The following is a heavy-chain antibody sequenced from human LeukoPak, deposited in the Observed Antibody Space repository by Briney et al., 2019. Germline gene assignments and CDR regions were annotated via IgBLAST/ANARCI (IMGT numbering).Heavy chain of an antibody. CDR2: ISSSSSYI. CDR3: AREGYDSSGYYYYYMDV. Sequence: PGWSLRLSCAASGFTFSSYAMHWVRQAPGKGLEWVSSISSSSSYIYYADSVKGRFTISRDNAKNSLYLQMNSLRAEDTAVYYCAREGYDSSGYYYYYMDVWGKGTTVTVSS. CDR1: GFTFSSYA. D-gene: IGHD3-22*01. J-gene: IGHJ6*03. V-gene: IGHV3-21*01.